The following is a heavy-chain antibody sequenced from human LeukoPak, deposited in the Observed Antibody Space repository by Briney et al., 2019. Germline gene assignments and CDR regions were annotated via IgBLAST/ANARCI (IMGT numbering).Heavy chain of an antibody. CDR3: ARDPGGINSY. CDR2: IWYDGSNK. V-gene: IGHV3-33*01. J-gene: IGHJ4*02. CDR1: GXTFSSYG. D-gene: IGHD1-26*01. Sequence: PGGSLRLSWAASGXTFSSYGMHWVRQAPGKGLEWVAVIWYDGSNKYYADSVQGRFTISRDNSKNTVYLQMNSLRAEDTAVYYCARDPGGINSYWGQGTLVTVSS.